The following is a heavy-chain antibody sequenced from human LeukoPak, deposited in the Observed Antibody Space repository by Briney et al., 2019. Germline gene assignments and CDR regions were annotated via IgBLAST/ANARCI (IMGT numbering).Heavy chain of an antibody. Sequence: SETLSLTCAVSGGSISSYYWSWIRQPPGKGLEWIGYIYYSGSTNYNPSLKSRVTISVDTSKNQFSLKLSSVTAADTAVYYCARDRVIAAAVHWFDPWGQGTLVTVSS. CDR3: ARDRVIAAAVHWFDP. CDR2: IYYSGST. J-gene: IGHJ5*02. CDR1: GGSISSYY. V-gene: IGHV4-59*01. D-gene: IGHD6-13*01.